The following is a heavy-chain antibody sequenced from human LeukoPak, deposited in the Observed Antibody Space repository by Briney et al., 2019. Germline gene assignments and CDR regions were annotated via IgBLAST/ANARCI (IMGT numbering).Heavy chain of an antibody. Sequence: GGSLRLSCAASRFPFSSYAMNWVRQAPGKGLEWVSVIAGSDGFTQYADSVKGRFTISRDNSKNTVYLQMNRLRVEDTALYYCVRSLDYWGQGTLVTVSS. CDR3: VRSLDY. J-gene: IGHJ4*02. V-gene: IGHV3-23*01. CDR2: IAGSDGFT. CDR1: RFPFSSYA.